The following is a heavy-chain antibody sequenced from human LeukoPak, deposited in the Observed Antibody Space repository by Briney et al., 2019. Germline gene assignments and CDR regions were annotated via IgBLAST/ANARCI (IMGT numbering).Heavy chain of an antibody. CDR3: ARDLAGDSSGYYSVDY. D-gene: IGHD3-22*01. V-gene: IGHV1-46*01. CDR2: INPSGGST. CDR1: GYTFPSYF. J-gene: IGHJ4*02. Sequence: ASVKVSCKASGYTFPSYFMHWVRQAPGQGLEWMGIINPSGGSTSYAQKFQGRVTMTRDTSTSTVYMELSSLRSEDTAVYYCARDLAGDSSGYYSVDYWGQGTLVTVSS.